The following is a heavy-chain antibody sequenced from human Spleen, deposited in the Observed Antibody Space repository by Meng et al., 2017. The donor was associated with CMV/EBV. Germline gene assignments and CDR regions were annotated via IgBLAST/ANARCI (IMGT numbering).Heavy chain of an antibody. D-gene: IGHD3-10*01. Sequence: GAEGKKPGGSLKISCKGSAYSFTSYWIGWVRQMPGKGLEWMGIIYPGDSDTRYSPSFQGQVTISADKSISTAYPQWSSLKASDTAMYYCARLDWVRGVIDYWGQGTLVTVSS. CDR3: ARLDWVRGVIDY. CDR2: IYPGDSDT. V-gene: IGHV5-51*01. CDR1: AYSFTSYW. J-gene: IGHJ4*02.